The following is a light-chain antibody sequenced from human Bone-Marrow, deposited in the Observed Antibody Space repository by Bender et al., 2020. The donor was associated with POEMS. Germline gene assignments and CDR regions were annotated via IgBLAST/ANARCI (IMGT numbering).Light chain of an antibody. CDR2: EVS. Sequence: QSALTQPASVSGSPGQSITISCTGTSSDVGSYNLVSWYRHHPGKAPKVVIYEVSKRPSGVSNGFSGSKSGNTASLTISGLQPEDEADYYCCSRAGPRAGPRSSWVFGGGTKLTVL. CDR3: CSRAGPRAGPRSSWV. CDR1: SSDVGSYNL. J-gene: IGLJ3*02. V-gene: IGLV2-23*02.